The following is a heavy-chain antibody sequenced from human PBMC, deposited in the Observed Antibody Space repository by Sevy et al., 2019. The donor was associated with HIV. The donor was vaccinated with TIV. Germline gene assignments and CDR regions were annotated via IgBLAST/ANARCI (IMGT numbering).Heavy chain of an antibody. Sequence: GGSLRLSCAASGFTFSSYGMHWVRQAPGKGLEWVAVISYDGSNKYYADSVKGRFTISRDNSKNTLYLQMNSLRAEDTAVYYCAKDSDDFWSGYLPGGYGMDVWGQGTTVTVSS. CDR1: GFTFSSYG. CDR3: AKDSDDFWSGYLPGGYGMDV. J-gene: IGHJ6*02. V-gene: IGHV3-30*18. CDR2: ISYDGSNK. D-gene: IGHD3-3*01.